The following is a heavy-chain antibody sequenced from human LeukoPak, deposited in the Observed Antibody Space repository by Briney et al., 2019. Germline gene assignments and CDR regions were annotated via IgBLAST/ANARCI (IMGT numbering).Heavy chain of an antibody. Sequence: SETLSLTCTVSGNSISSYYWSWIRQPPGNGLEWIGSIYSSGSTNYNPSLKSRVTISVDTSKNQFSLKLNSVTAADTAVYYCARQGGGNSGYYYYGMDVWGQGTTVTVSS. J-gene: IGHJ6*02. CDR2: IYSSGST. CDR1: GNSISSYY. V-gene: IGHV4-59*01. CDR3: ARQGGGNSGYYYYGMDV. D-gene: IGHD4-23*01.